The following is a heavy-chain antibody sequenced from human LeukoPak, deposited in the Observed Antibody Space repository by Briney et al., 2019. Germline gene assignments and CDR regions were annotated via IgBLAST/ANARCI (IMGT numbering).Heavy chain of an antibody. J-gene: IGHJ6*03. CDR2: SYHSGST. V-gene: IGHV4-38-2*02. Sequence: SETLSLTCTVSGYSISSGYYWGWSRQPPGEGLEWIGSSYHSGSTYYNPSLKSRVTISVDTSKNQFSLKLSSVTAADTAVYYCARNTRYYYMDVWGKGTTVTVSS. CDR3: ARNTRYYYMDV. CDR1: GYSISSGYY. D-gene: IGHD2-15*01.